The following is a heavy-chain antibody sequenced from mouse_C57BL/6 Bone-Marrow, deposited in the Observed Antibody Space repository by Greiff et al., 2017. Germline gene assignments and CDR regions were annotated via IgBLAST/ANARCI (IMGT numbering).Heavy chain of an antibody. V-gene: IGHV1-59*01. Sequence: QVQLQQPGAELVRPGTSVKLSCKASGYTFTSYWMHWVKQRPGQGLEWIGVIDPSDSYTNYNQKFKGKATLTVDTYSSTAYMQLSSLTSVDSAVYYCARTPPSFYPYLDYWGQGTTLTVAS. D-gene: IGHD2-3*01. CDR1: GYTFTSYW. J-gene: IGHJ2*01. CDR2: IDPSDSYT. CDR3: ARTPPSFYPYLDY.